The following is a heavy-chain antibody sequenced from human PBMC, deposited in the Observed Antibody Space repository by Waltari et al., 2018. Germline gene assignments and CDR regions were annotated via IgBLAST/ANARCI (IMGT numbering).Heavy chain of an antibody. V-gene: IGHV3-74*01. CDR1: GFTFENFW. D-gene: IGHD2-2*01. CDR2: IVNYGSIT. J-gene: IGHJ4*02. Sequence: EVQLVESGGGLVQPGGSLRLSCAASGFTFENFWMHWVRQVPGKGLVWVSRIVNYGSITTYADSVEGRFTISRDNAKNTLYLQMNSLTVADTALYYCALDLGGYAGSWGQGTMVTVSS. CDR3: ALDLGGYAGS.